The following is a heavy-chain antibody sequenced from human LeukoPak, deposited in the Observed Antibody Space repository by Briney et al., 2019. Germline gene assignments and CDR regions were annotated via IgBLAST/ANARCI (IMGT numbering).Heavy chain of an antibody. D-gene: IGHD3-22*01. J-gene: IGHJ4*02. CDR3: AKQSSSSGYYVLIDY. V-gene: IGHV3-23*01. CDR1: GFTFSSYA. Sequence: GGSLRLSCAASGFTFSSYALTWVRQAPGKGLEWVSAISGSGGTTYYADSVKGRFTISRDNSKNTLYLQMNSLRAEDTALYYCAKQSSSSGYYVLIDYWGQGTPVTVSS. CDR2: ISGSGGTT.